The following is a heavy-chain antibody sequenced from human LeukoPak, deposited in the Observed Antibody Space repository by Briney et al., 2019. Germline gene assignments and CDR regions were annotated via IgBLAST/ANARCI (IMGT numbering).Heavy chain of an antibody. V-gene: IGHV1-2*02. CDR2: INPNSGGT. Sequence: ASVKVSSRASGYTFTGYYMHWVRQAPGQGLEWMGWINPNSGGTNYAQKFQGRVTMTRDTSISTAYMELSRLRSDDTAVYYCARGYYDSSGYYCGSWFDPWGQGTLDTVSS. CDR3: ARGYYDSSGYYCGSWFDP. D-gene: IGHD3-22*01. J-gene: IGHJ5*02. CDR1: GYTFTGYY.